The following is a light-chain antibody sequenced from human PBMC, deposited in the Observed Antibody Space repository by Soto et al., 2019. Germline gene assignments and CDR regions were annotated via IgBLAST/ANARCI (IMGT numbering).Light chain of an antibody. CDR3: AALDDNLSGVV. CDR1: SSNIGSNY. Sequence: QSVLTQPPSASGTPGQRVSISCSGSSSNIGSNYVYWYQQLPGTAPKLLIYRNNQRPSGVPDRFSGSKSGTSASLAISGLRSEDEADYYCAALDDNLSGVVFGGGTQLTVL. CDR2: RNN. J-gene: IGLJ2*01. V-gene: IGLV1-47*01.